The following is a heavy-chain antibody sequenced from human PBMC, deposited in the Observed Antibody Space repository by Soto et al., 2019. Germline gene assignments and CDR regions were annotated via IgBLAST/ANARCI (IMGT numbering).Heavy chain of an antibody. CDR1: GGTFSSYT. J-gene: IGHJ2*01. CDR2: IIPILGIA. Sequence: QVQLVQSGAEVKKPGSSVKVSCKASGGTFSSYTISWVRQAPGQGLEWMGRIIPILGIANYAQKFQGRVTYPACKVTSTACLESNSLRSDDTDVYYCARDTSAKGCGGGYCSTDLWGRGTLVTVSS. D-gene: IGHD2-21*02. CDR3: ARDTSAKGCGGGYCSTDL. V-gene: IGHV1-69*08.